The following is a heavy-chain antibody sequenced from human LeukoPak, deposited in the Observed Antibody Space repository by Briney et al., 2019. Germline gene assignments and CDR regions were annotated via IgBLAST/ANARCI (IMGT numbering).Heavy chain of an antibody. J-gene: IGHJ4*02. D-gene: IGHD6-13*01. Sequence: PSETLSLTCTVSGGSLSNYYWSWIRQPPGKGLEWIGYIYSSGSTRYNPSFKSRVTISLDASKNQFFLKLSSVTAADTAVYYCAKHGGSWTFDSWGQGTLVTVSS. CDR3: AKHGGSWTFDS. V-gene: IGHV4-59*08. CDR2: IYSSGST. CDR1: GGSLSNYY.